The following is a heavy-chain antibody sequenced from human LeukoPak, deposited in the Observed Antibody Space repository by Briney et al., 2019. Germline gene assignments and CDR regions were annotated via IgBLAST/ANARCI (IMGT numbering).Heavy chain of an antibody. CDR1: GFTFSSYS. D-gene: IGHD3-10*01. J-gene: IGHJ4*02. V-gene: IGHV3-21*01. Sequence: KPGGSLRLSGAASGFTFSSYSMNWVRQAPGKWLEWVSSISSSSSYIYYADSVKGRFTISRDNAKNSLYLQMNSLRAEDTAVYYCARGRECGDYWGQGTLVTVSS. CDR3: ARGRECGDY. CDR2: ISSSSSYI.